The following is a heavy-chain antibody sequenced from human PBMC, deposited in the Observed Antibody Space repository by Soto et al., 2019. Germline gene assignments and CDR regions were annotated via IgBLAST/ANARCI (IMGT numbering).Heavy chain of an antibody. J-gene: IGHJ4*02. Sequence: QVQLVESGGGVVQPGRSLRLSCAASGFTFSSYGMHWVRQAPGKGLEWVAVISYDGSNKYYADSVKGRFTISRDNSKNMLYLQMNSLRAEDTAVYYCAKDGTPYGGSYYFDYWGQGTLVTVSS. CDR2: ISYDGSNK. CDR3: AKDGTPYGGSYYFDY. V-gene: IGHV3-30*18. CDR1: GFTFSSYG. D-gene: IGHD2-15*01.